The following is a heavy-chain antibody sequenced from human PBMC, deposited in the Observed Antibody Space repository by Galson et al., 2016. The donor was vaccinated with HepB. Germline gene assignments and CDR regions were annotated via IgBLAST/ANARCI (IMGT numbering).Heavy chain of an antibody. V-gene: IGHV5-10-1*01. CDR3: AGRRVMRGWGLDP. Sequence: QSGAEVKKPGEFLKISCKGSGYSFTNHWVTWVRQMPGKGLEWMGRIDPGDSNIDYSPSFQGHVTLSVDKSISVVYLQWSSLKASDTATYYCAGRRVMRGWGLDPWGQGTLVTVSS. CDR2: IDPGDSNI. D-gene: IGHD3-16*01. J-gene: IGHJ5*02. CDR1: GYSFTNHW.